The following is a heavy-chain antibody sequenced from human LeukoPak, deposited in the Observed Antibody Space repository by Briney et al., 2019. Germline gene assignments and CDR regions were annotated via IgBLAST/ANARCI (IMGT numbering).Heavy chain of an antibody. J-gene: IGHJ3*02. D-gene: IGHD6-13*01. CDR3: ARHDSSSWLKDGFDI. Sequence: GESLKISCKGSGYIFTSYWIGWVRQMAGKGLEWMGIIYPGDSDTRYSPSFQGQVTISADSSISTAYLQWSSLKASDTAMYYCARHDSSSWLKDGFDIWGQGTMVTVSS. V-gene: IGHV5-51*01. CDR1: GYIFTSYW. CDR2: IYPGDSDT.